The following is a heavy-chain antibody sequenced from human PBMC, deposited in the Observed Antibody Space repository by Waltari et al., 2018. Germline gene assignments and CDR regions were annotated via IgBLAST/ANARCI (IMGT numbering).Heavy chain of an antibody. V-gene: IGHV3-21*01. CDR2: ISSSSSYI. CDR3: ARDREAAAGTLGY. Sequence: EVQLVESGGGLVKPGGSLRLSCAASGFTFSSYSTNWVRQAPGKGLEWVSSISSSSSYIYYADSVKGRFTISRDNAKNSLYLQMNSLRAEDTAVYYCARDREAAAGTLGYWGQGTLVTVSS. D-gene: IGHD6-13*01. J-gene: IGHJ4*02. CDR1: GFTFSSYS.